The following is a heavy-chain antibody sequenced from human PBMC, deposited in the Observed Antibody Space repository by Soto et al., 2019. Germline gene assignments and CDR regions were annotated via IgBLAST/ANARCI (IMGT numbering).Heavy chain of an antibody. D-gene: IGHD3-10*01. CDR3: GRGGRYGSGPFDQ. J-gene: IGHJ4*02. Sequence: SETLSLTCTLSGGSITSYYWSWIRQPPRKGQERSGYIYYSGSTNYHPSLTSRVTISVDTSKIQFSLELASVTAADAAVYYCGRGGRYGSGPFDQWGQGTLVTVSS. CDR2: IYYSGST. CDR1: GGSITSYY. V-gene: IGHV4-59*01.